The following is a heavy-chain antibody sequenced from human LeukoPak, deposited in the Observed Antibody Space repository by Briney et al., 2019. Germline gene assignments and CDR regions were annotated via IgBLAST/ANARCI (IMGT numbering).Heavy chain of an antibody. CDR1: GFAFSFSA. CDR2: INANAINT. J-gene: IGHJ6*02. Sequence: PWGSLTLSCEASGFAFSFSAMTWVRQAPGTGLEWVSTINANAINTYYAASVKGRFTISRDNAKNTLYLQMNSLRVEDTAVYYCARDLTYHGMDVWGQGTTVTVSS. V-gene: IGHV3-23*01. CDR3: ARDLTYHGMDV.